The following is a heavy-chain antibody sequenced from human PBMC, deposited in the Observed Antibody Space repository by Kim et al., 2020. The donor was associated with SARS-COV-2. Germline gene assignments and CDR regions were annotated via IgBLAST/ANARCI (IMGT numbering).Heavy chain of an antibody. CDR2: LSSDGYFQ. CDR3: AKDQGGGYNQNPDY. CDR1: GFTFSSYG. V-gene: IGHV3-30*18. J-gene: IGHJ4*02. D-gene: IGHD3-22*01. Sequence: GGSLRLSCAASGFTFSSYGMHWVRQAPGKGLNWVALLSSDGYFQDYTQSVKGRFAISRDTSKNILYLEMNSLRPEDSAMYYCAKDQGGGYNQNPDYWGQGPRVTVSA.